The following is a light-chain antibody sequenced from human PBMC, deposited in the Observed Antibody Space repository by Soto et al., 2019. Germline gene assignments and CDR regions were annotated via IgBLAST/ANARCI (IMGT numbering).Light chain of an antibody. Sequence: EIVVTQSPATLSLSPGERATLSCRASQSVSTFLAWYQQKPGQAPRLLIYDASNRATGISARFSGSGSGTDFTLTISSLEPEDFAVYYCQQRSNRPPITFGQGTRLEIK. CDR1: QSVSTF. CDR3: QQRSNRPPIT. CDR2: DAS. J-gene: IGKJ5*01. V-gene: IGKV3-11*01.